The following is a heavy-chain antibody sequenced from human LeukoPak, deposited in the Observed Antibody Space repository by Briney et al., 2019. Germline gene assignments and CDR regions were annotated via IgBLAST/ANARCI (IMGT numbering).Heavy chain of an antibody. CDR3: ARVGSGDYVYDY. Sequence: SETLSLTCTVSDASISNYYWSWIRQPAGKGLEWIGRIYTSVGTNYNPSLKSRVTMSVDTSKNQFSLKLSSVTAADTAVYYCARVGSGDYVYDYWGPGTLVTVSS. D-gene: IGHD4-17*01. V-gene: IGHV4-4*07. CDR2: IYTSVGT. J-gene: IGHJ4*02. CDR1: DASISNYY.